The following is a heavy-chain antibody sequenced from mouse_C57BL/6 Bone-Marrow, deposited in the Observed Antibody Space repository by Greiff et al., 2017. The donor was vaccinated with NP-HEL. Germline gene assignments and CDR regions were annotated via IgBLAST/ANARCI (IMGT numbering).Heavy chain of an antibody. J-gene: IGHJ3*01. CDR3: ARREYGAWFAY. Sequence: QVQLQQPGAELVKPGASVKLSCKASGYTFTSYWMHWVKQRPGQGLEWIGMIHPNSGSTNYNEKFKSKATLTVDKSSSTAYMQLSSLTSEDAAVYYCARREYGAWFAYWGRGTLVTVSA. V-gene: IGHV1-64*01. CDR1: GYTFTSYW. D-gene: IGHD2-10*02. CDR2: IHPNSGST.